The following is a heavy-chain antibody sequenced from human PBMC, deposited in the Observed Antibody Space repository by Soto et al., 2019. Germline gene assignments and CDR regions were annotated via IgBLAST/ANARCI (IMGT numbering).Heavy chain of an antibody. CDR1: GGTFSSYA. J-gene: IGHJ4*02. V-gene: IGHV1-69*06. CDR3: AAGFDSSGYMRY. Sequence: SVKVSCKASGGTFSSYAISWVRQAPGQGLEWMGGFIPIFGTANYAQKFQGRVTITADKSTSTAYMEPSSLRSEDTAVYYCAAGFDSSGYMRYWGQGTLVTVSS. D-gene: IGHD3-22*01. CDR2: FIPIFGTA.